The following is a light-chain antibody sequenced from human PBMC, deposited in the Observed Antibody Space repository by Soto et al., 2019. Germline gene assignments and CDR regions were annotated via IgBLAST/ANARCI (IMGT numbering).Light chain of an antibody. CDR1: QSVSGY. J-gene: IGKJ3*01. CDR2: DVS. Sequence: IVLTQSPVTLSLSPGERATLSCRASQSVSGYLAWYQQKPGQAPRLLIYDVSSRATGIPARFSGSGSGTDFTLTISGLEPEDVAVYYCQQRSLGTFGPGTKVDIK. V-gene: IGKV3-11*01. CDR3: QQRSLGT.